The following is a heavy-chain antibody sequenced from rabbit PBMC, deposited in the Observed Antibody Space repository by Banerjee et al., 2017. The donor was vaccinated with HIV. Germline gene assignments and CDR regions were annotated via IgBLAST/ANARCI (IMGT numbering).Heavy chain of an antibody. CDR2: INTGSGSA. V-gene: IGHV1S40*01. CDR3: ARSVGSTYYYGMDL. CDR1: GFSFSSSYW. J-gene: IGHJ6*01. D-gene: IGHD4-2*01. Sequence: QSLEESGGDLVKPGGTLTLTCTASGFSFSSSYWICWVRQAPGKGREWIGCINTGSGSAVDASWVISRFTISKTSSTTVTLQMTSLTAADTATYFCARSVGSTYYYGMDLWGPGTLVTVS.